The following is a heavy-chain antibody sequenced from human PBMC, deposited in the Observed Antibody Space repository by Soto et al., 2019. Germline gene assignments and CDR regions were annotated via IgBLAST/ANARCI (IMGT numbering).Heavy chain of an antibody. D-gene: IGHD6-6*01. Sequence: SETLSLTCTVSGGSISSYYWSWIRQPPGKGLEWVGYIYYSGSTNYNPSLKSRVTISVDTSKNQFSLKLSSVTAADTAVYYCARESSRTWYSSSFDYWGQGTLVTVSS. CDR1: GGSISSYY. J-gene: IGHJ4*02. CDR3: ARESSRTWYSSSFDY. CDR2: IYYSGST. V-gene: IGHV4-59*01.